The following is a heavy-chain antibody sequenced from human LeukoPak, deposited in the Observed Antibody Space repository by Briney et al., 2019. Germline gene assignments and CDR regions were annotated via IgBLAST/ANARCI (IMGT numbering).Heavy chain of an antibody. J-gene: IGHJ4*02. D-gene: IGHD3-10*01. Sequence: SETLSLTCTVSGGSISSYYWSWIRQPPGKGLEWIGYIYYSGSTYYNPSLKSRVTISVDTSKNQFSLKLSSVTAADTAVYYCARFRYGSGSPRFDYWGQGTLVTVSS. CDR2: IYYSGST. CDR3: ARFRYGSGSPRFDY. V-gene: IGHV4-59*12. CDR1: GGSISSYY.